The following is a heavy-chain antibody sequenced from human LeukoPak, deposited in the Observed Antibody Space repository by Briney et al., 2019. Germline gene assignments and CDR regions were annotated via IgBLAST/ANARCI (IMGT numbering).Heavy chain of an antibody. CDR1: GGSISSSGYY. D-gene: IGHD6-19*01. CDR3: ARDGLHSSGWYVGWFDP. J-gene: IGHJ5*02. CDR2: IYHSGST. V-gene: IGHV4-39*07. Sequence: SETLSLTCTVSGGSISSSGYYWGWIRQPPGKGLEWIGSIYHSGSTYYNPSLKSRVTISVDTSKNQFSLKLSSVTAADTAVYYCARDGLHSSGWYVGWFDPWGQGTLVTVSS.